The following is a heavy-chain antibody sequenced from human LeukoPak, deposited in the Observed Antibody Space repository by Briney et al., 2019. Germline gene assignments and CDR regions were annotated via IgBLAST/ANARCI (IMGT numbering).Heavy chain of an antibody. D-gene: IGHD1-26*01. CDR1: GFTFEIYW. Sequence: GASLRLSCAASGFTFEIYWMSWVRKAPGNGLEWVANIRKDGSEKNYVDAVNGRSTISRDNAKNSLYLQMNSLRADDTALYYCARHWEGVESDAFDIWGQGTMVTVSS. CDR2: IRKDGSEK. V-gene: IGHV3-7*04. J-gene: IGHJ3*02. CDR3: ARHWEGVESDAFDI.